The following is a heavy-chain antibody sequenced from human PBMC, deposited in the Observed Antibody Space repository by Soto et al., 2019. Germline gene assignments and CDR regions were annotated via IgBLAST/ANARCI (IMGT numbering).Heavy chain of an antibody. CDR1: GFTFSSYG. J-gene: IGHJ5*02. Sequence: SLRLSCAASGFTFSSYGMHWVRQAPGKGLEWVAVISYDGSNKYYADSVKGRFTISRDNSKNTLYLQMNSLRAEDTAVYYCAKDALNDYGDYEGWGWFDPWGQGTPVTVSS. CDR2: ISYDGSNK. V-gene: IGHV3-30*18. CDR3: AKDALNDYGDYEGWGWFDP. D-gene: IGHD4-17*01.